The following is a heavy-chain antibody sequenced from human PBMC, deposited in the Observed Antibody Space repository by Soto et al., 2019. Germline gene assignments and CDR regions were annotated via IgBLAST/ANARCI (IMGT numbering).Heavy chain of an antibody. D-gene: IGHD6-13*01. V-gene: IGHV3-23*01. Sequence: EVQLLESGGDLVQPGGSLRLSCAASGFTSSSYAMSWVRQAPGRGLEWVSGISDSGGSTYYVDSVKGRFTISRDNSKNTLYLQMNSLRAEDTAVYYCALIGQQLIGTKLRDCWGQGTLVAVSS. J-gene: IGHJ4*02. CDR2: ISDSGGST. CDR1: GFTSSSYA. CDR3: ALIGQQLIGTKLRDC.